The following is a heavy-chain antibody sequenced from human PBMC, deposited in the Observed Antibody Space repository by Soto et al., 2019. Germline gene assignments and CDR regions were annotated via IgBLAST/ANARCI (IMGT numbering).Heavy chain of an antibody. CDR2: IIPIFGTA. Sequence: SVKVSCKASGGTFSSYAISWVRQAPGQGLEWMGGIIPIFGTANYAQKFQGRVTITADKSTSAAYMELSSLRSEDTAVYYCASLVVPAADYNWFDPWGQGTLVTVSS. CDR3: ASLVVPAADYNWFDP. J-gene: IGHJ5*02. CDR1: GGTFSSYA. V-gene: IGHV1-69*06. D-gene: IGHD2-2*01.